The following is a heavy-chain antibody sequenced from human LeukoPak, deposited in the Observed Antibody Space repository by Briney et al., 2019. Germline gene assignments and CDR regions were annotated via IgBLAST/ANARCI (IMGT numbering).Heavy chain of an antibody. V-gene: IGHV1-18*01. CDR3: ARESRSGSYYGY. J-gene: IGHJ4*02. CDR1: GYTFTSYG. CDR2: ISAYNGNT. D-gene: IGHD1-26*01. Sequence: ASVKVSCKASGYTFTSYGIGWVRQAPGQGLEWMGWISAYNGNTNYAQKLQGRVTMTTDTSTSTAYMELRSLRSEDTAVYYCARESRSGSYYGYWGQGTLVTVSS.